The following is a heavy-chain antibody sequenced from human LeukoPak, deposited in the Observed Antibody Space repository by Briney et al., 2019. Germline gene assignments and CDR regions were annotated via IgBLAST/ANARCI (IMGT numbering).Heavy chain of an antibody. D-gene: IGHD3-10*01. CDR1: GFTFSTYA. CDR2: VTSDGRWT. J-gene: IGHJ4*02. Sequence: PGGSLRLSCAASGFTFSTYAMTWVRQAPGKGLEWVAAVTSDGRWTNYADSVKGRFTVSRDSSKDTLFMQMSSLRAENTAVYYCAKGTSWFGEDWGLGTLVTVSS. CDR3: AKGTSWFGED. V-gene: IGHV3-23*01.